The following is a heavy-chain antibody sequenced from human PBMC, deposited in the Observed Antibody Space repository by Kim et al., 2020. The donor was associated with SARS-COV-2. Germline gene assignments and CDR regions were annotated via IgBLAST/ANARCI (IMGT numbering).Heavy chain of an antibody. Sequence: SETLSLTCTVSGGSISSYYWSWIRQPPGKGLEWIGYIYYSGSTNYNPSLKSRVTISVDTSKNQFSLKLSSVTAADTAVYYCARSSYDYVWGNYPGGYSYYYYGMDVWGQGTTVTVSS. V-gene: IGHV4-59*08. D-gene: IGHD3-16*01. CDR3: ARSSYDYVWGNYPGGYSYYYYGMDV. CDR2: IYYSGST. J-gene: IGHJ6*02. CDR1: GGSISSYY.